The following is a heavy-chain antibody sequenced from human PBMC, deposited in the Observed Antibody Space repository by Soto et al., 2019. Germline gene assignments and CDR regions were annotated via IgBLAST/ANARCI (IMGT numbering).Heavy chain of an antibody. CDR2: IIPIFGTA. CDR3: ARDVIAAAGTAG. V-gene: IGHV1-69*12. D-gene: IGHD6-13*01. Sequence: QVQLVQSGAEVKKPGSSVKVSCKASGGTFSSYAISWVRQAPGQGLAWMGGIIPIFGTANYAQKFQVRVTITADESTSTAYMELSRLRSEDKAVYYCARDVIAAAGTAGWGQGTLVTVSS. J-gene: IGHJ4*02. CDR1: GGTFSSYA.